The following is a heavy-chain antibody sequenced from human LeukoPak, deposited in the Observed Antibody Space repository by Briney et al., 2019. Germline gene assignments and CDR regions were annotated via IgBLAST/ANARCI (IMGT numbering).Heavy chain of an antibody. V-gene: IGHV4-59*01. CDR1: GASMSSYY. CDR3: ARGENYYDSSGYYY. D-gene: IGHD3-22*01. J-gene: IGHJ4*02. CDR2: IYYSGST. Sequence: SETLSLTCTVSGASMSSYYWSWIRQPPGKGLEWIGYIYYSGSTNYNPSLKSRVTISVDTSKNQFSLKLSSVTAADTAVYYCARGENYYDSSGYYYWGQGTLVTVSS.